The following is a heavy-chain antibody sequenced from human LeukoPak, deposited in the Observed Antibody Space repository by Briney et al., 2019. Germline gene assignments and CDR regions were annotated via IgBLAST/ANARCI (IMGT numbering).Heavy chain of an antibody. Sequence: GGSLRLSCAASGFTVSSNYMSWVRQAPGKGLEWVSVIYSGGSTYYADSVKGRFTISRDNSKNTLYLQMNSLRAEDTAVYYCARGGYCSSTSCYILGYYYYYMDVWGKGTTVTVSS. CDR1: GFTVSSNY. CDR3: ARGGYCSSTSCYILGYYYYYMDV. CDR2: IYSGGST. D-gene: IGHD2-2*02. J-gene: IGHJ6*03. V-gene: IGHV3-66*01.